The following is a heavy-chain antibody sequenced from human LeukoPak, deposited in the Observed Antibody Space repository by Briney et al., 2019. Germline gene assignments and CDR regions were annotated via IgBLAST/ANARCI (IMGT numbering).Heavy chain of an antibody. CDR3: ATFGSYSGYDPLDY. CDR2: IYPGDSDT. Sequence: GESLKISCKASGYSFTSYWIGWVRQMPGKGLEWMGIIYPGDSDTRYSPSFQGQVTISADKPITTAYLQWSSLKASDTAMYYCATFGSYSGYDPLDYWGQGTLVTVSS. V-gene: IGHV5-51*04. CDR1: GYSFTSYW. J-gene: IGHJ4*02. D-gene: IGHD5-12*01.